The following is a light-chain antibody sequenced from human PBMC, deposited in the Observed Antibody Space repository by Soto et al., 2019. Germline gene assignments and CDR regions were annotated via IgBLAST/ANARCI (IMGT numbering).Light chain of an antibody. CDR3: QQYYSFPYT. J-gene: IGKJ2*01. CDR1: QTVRNS. Sequence: DIQMTQSPSTLSASIGDRVTITCRASQTVRNSLAWYQQRPGKAPNLLIYDASTLQSGVPSRFSGSGSGTDFTLTISCLQSEDFATYCCQQYYSFPYTFGQGTKVDIK. CDR2: DAS. V-gene: IGKV1-5*01.